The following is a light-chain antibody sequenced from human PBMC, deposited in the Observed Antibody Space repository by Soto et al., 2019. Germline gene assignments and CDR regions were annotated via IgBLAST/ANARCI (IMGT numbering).Light chain of an antibody. CDR1: QSVGTN. Sequence: ERVMTQSPVTLSVSPGESVTLSCRASQSVGTNLAWYQQKPGQAPSLLIYGVSTRATGIPTRFSGSGSGRQFTLTISSLQPEDFAVYYCQQYNNWPQTFGQGTKVEIK. V-gene: IGKV3-15*01. CDR2: GVS. CDR3: QQYNNWPQT. J-gene: IGKJ1*01.